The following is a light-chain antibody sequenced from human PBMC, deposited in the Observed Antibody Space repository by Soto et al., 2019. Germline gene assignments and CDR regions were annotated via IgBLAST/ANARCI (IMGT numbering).Light chain of an antibody. CDR1: SSTIGAGYD. V-gene: IGLV1-40*01. Sequence: QSVLTQPPSVSGAPGQRVTISCTGDSSTIGAGYDVHWYQQLPGTAPKLLIYVNNNRPSGVPDRFSGSRSGTSASLVITGLQAEDEADYYCQSYDSSTLYVFGTGTKVTVL. J-gene: IGLJ1*01. CDR2: VNN. CDR3: QSYDSSTLYV.